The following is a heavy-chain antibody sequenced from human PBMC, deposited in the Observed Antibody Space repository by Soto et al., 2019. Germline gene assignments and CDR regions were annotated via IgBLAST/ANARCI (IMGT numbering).Heavy chain of an antibody. CDR2: IYYSGST. CDR1: GGSIRSGSHY. V-gene: IGHV4-31*03. CDR3: AREGGDGIDY. D-gene: IGHD3-16*01. J-gene: IGHJ4*02. Sequence: TLSLTCTVSGGSIRSGSHYWSWIRQHPGKGLEWIGYIYYSGSTYYNPSLKSRITISISTSKNQFSLKLTSVTAADTAVYYCAREGGDGIDYWGQGNLVTVPQ.